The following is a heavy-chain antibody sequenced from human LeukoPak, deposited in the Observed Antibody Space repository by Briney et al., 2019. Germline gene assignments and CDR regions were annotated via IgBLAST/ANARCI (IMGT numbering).Heavy chain of an antibody. D-gene: IGHD3-22*01. CDR3: ARGPELRHGGTYHYDSSGYWPH. Sequence: GASVKVSCKASGGTFSSYAISWVRQAPGQGLEWMGGIIPIVGTVNYAQKFQGRVTITADESTSTAYMELSSLRSEDTAVYYCARGPELRHGGTYHYDSSGYWPHWGQGTLVTVSS. J-gene: IGHJ4*02. CDR1: GGTFSSYA. CDR2: IIPIVGTV. V-gene: IGHV1-69*13.